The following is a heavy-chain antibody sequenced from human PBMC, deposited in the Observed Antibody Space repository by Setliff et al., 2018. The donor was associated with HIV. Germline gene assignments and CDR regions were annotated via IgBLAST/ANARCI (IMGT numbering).Heavy chain of an antibody. J-gene: IGHJ3*02. V-gene: IGHV1-2*02. CDR3: ARSLIVVVPAAMLDAFDI. D-gene: IGHD2-2*01. CDR2: INPNSGGT. CDR1: GYTFTGYY. Sequence: ASVKVSCKASGYTFTGYYMHWVRQAPGQGLEWMGWINPNSGGTNYAQKFQGRVTMTRDTSISTAYMELSRLRSDDTAVYYCARSLIVVVPAAMLDAFDIWGQGTMVTVSS.